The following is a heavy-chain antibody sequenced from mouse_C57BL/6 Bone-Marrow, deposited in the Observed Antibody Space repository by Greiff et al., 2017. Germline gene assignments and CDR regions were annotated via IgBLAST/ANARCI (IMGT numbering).Heavy chain of an antibody. CDR2: INPGSGGT. Sequence: QVQLQQSGAELVRPGTSVQVSCKASGYAFTNYLIEWVKQRPGQGLEWIGVINPGSGGTNYNEKFKGKATLTADKSSSTAYMQLSSLTSEDSAVYFCSRRWVYAMDYWGQGTSVTVSS. CDR3: SRRWVYAMDY. CDR1: GYAFTNYL. V-gene: IGHV1-54*01. D-gene: IGHD4-1*01. J-gene: IGHJ4*01.